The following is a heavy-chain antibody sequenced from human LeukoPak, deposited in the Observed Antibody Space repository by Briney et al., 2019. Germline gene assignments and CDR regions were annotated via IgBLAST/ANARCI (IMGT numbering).Heavy chain of an antibody. J-gene: IGHJ4*02. D-gene: IGHD2-2*01. CDR2: IKQDGSEK. Sequence: GGYLRLSCAASGFTFSSYWMSWVRQAPGKGGEWVANIKQDGSEKNYVDSVKGGFTIFRDNAKNSLYLQMNSLRAEDTAVYYCVRDRYCSRTSCYYLDYWGQGTLVTVSS. CDR3: VRDRYCSRTSCYYLDY. CDR1: GFTFSSYW. V-gene: IGHV3-7*01.